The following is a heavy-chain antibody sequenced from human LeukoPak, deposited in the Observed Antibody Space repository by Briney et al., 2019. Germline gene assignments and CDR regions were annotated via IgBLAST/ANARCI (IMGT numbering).Heavy chain of an antibody. D-gene: IGHD1-1*01. Sequence: GGSLRLSCAASGFSFSNYGMHWVRQPPGKGLEWVAVISYDGSNMYYGDSLKGRCTISRDNSKNKLYLQMKSLRGEDRAVYYCAKSQDLSTTGWGIAYWGQGTLVTVSS. CDR1: GFSFSNYG. CDR3: AKSQDLSTTGWGIAY. J-gene: IGHJ4*02. CDR2: ISYDGSNM. V-gene: IGHV3-30*18.